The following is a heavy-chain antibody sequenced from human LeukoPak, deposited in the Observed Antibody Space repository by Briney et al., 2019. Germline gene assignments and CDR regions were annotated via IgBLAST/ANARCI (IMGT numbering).Heavy chain of an antibody. D-gene: IGHD4-17*01. CDR3: ARYFGDYDAFDI. CDR1: GYTFTSYD. V-gene: IGHV1-8*01. Sequence: ASVKVSCKASGYTFTSYDINWVRQAPGQGREWMGWMNPNSGNTVYAQKFQGRVTMTRNTSISTAYMELSSLRSEDTAVYYCARYFGDYDAFDIWGQGTMVTVSS. J-gene: IGHJ3*02. CDR2: MNPNSGNT.